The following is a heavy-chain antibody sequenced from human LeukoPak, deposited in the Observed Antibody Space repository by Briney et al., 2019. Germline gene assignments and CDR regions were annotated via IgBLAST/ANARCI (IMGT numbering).Heavy chain of an antibody. Sequence: SETLSLTCTVSGASIRGSITSGTYYWNWIRQPAGKGLEWIGRMYNSGTTINYNPSLKSRVTISVDTSKNQFSLNVTSVTAADSAVYYCARSTNRVDSWGQGTLVTVSS. CDR1: GASIRGSITSGTYY. J-gene: IGHJ4*02. CDR2: MYNSGTT. V-gene: IGHV4-61*02. CDR3: ARSTNRVDS. D-gene: IGHD1-14*01.